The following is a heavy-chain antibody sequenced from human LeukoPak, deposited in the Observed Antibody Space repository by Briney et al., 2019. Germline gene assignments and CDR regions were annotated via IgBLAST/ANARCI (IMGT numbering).Heavy chain of an antibody. CDR1: GFTVSNKY. CDR2: IYSDGRT. D-gene: IGHD2-15*01. J-gene: IGHJ6*03. CDR3: AKNGDRGAYCGGGSCYPYYYYYMDV. Sequence: PGGSLRLSCAASGFTVSNKYMTWVRQAPGKGLEWVSLIYSDGRTYYADSVKGRCTISRDNSKNTLYLQMNSLRAKDTAIYYCAKNGDRGAYCGGGSCYPYYYYYMDVWGKGTTVTISS. V-gene: IGHV3-53*01.